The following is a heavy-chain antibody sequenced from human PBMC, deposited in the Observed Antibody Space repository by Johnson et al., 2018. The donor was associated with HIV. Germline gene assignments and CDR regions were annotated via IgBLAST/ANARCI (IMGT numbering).Heavy chain of an antibody. CDR3: AKEEGIAAAGGAFDI. Sequence: SWVRQAPGKGLEWVSVIYNDGNTYYADSVKGRLTISRDRSKNTLYLQMNSLRVEDTAVYYCAKEEGIAAAGGAFDIWGQGTMVTVSS. V-gene: IGHV3-53*01. CDR2: IYNDGNT. D-gene: IGHD6-13*01. J-gene: IGHJ3*02.